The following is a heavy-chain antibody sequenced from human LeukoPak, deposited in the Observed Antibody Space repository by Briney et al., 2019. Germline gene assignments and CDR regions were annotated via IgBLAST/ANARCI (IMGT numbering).Heavy chain of an antibody. J-gene: IGHJ4*02. D-gene: IGHD2-21*02. CDR3: ARDKDCGGVCLEY. CDR1: GFTISSSY. V-gene: IGHV3-66*02. Sequence: GGSLRLSCAASGFTISSSYMSWGRQPPGKGLEWGSVIYSGGDTYYSDSVKGRFTISRDNSKNTLYLQMNSLRAEDTAVYYCARDKDCGGVCLEYWGQGTLVTAAS. CDR2: IYSGGDT.